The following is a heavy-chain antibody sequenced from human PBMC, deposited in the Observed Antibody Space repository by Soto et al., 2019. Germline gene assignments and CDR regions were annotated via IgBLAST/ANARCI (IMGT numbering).Heavy chain of an antibody. J-gene: IGHJ4*02. CDR2: ISSYNGNT. CDR1: GYIFTSYS. Sequence: QVQLVQSGAEVKKPGASVKVSCKASGYIFTSYSISWVRQAPGQGLEWMGWISSYNGNTNYVQKLLGRVTMTTDTSTTTAYMELRSLRSDDTAVYYCAREKSIASAGYFDYWGQGTLVTVSS. D-gene: IGHD6-13*01. V-gene: IGHV1-18*01. CDR3: AREKSIASAGYFDY.